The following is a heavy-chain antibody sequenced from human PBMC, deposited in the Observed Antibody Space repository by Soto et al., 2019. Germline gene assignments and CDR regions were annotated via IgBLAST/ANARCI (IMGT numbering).Heavy chain of an antibody. V-gene: IGHV1-18*01. CDR3: ASAEPRYCSGGSCYYYDGMDV. CDR2: ISAYNGNT. D-gene: IGHD2-15*01. CDR1: GYTFTSYG. J-gene: IGHJ6*02. Sequence: QVQLVQSGAEVKKPGASVKVSCKASGYTFTSYGISWVRQAPGQGLEWMGWISAYNGNTNYAQKLQGRVTMTTDTSTSTAYMELRSLRSDDTAVYYCASAEPRYCSGGSCYYYDGMDVWGQGTTVTVSS.